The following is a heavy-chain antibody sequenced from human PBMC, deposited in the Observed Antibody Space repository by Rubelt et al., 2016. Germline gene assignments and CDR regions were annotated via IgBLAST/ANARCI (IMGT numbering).Heavy chain of an antibody. Sequence: EVQLLESGGGLVQPGGSLRLSCAASGFTFSSYAMSWVRQAPGKGLEWVSAISGSGGSTYYAESVKGRLPISRDNSKTTLYLQMNSLRAEDTAVYYWAKVPIRTVTSTFDYWGQGTLVTVSS. CDR2: ISGSGGST. V-gene: IGHV3-23*01. J-gene: IGHJ4*02. CDR1: GFTFSSYA. CDR3: AKVPIRTVTSTFDY. D-gene: IGHD4-17*01.